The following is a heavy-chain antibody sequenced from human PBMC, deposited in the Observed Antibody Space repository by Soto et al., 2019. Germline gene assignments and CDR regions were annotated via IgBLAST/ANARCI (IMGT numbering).Heavy chain of an antibody. J-gene: IGHJ3*01. CDR2: FYYSGTT. Sequence: QVQLQESGPGLVKPLETLSLTCAVSGGSISNYYWSWIRQTPGKRLEWIGYFYYSGTTKYNPSLKSRVTISEDPSKNQFSLELTSATAADTAVYYCARQPPGGDDSFDVWGQGTMVTVSS. CDR1: GGSISNYY. CDR3: ARQPPGGDDSFDV. V-gene: IGHV4-59*08. D-gene: IGHD3-16*01.